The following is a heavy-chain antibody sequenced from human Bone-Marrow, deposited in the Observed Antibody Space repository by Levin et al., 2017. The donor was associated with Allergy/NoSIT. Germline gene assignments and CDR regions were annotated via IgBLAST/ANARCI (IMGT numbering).Heavy chain of an antibody. CDR2: VYYNGDT. CDR1: GYSISSGYY. V-gene: IGHV4-38-2*01. J-gene: IGHJ5*02. Sequence: SETLSLTCGVSGYSISSGYYWGWLRQPPGKGLEWIGGVYYNGDTLYNPSLETRVTISVDTSKNQFSLKLTSVTAADTAVYYCARDSGTYSSWFDPWGQGTLVSVSS. CDR3: ARDSGTYSSWFDP. D-gene: IGHD1-26*01.